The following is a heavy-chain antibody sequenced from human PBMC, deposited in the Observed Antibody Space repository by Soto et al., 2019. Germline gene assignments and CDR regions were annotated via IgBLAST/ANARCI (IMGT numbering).Heavy chain of an antibody. CDR2: IYYSGST. CDR1: GGSVSSGNYY. CDR3: ARLSGSYYRANYFDY. Sequence: KPSETLSLTCTVSGGSVSSGNYYWSWIRQPPGKGLEWIGYIYYSGSTNYNPSLKSRVTISVDTSKNQFSLKLSSVTAADTAVYYCARLSGSYYRANYFDYWGQGTLVTVSS. J-gene: IGHJ4*02. D-gene: IGHD3-10*01. V-gene: IGHV4-61*01.